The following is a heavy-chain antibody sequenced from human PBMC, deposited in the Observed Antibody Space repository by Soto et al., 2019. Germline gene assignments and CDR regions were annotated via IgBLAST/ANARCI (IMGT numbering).Heavy chain of an antibody. Sequence: SETLSLTCAVSGGYISGGDYAWSWIRQPPGKGLEWIGFIYNSGSTYYNSSLKSRVTISGDRSKNHFFLHLTSVTAADTAMYYCATHRTFFQICGQGIKVTV. D-gene: IGHD2-2*01. CDR2: IYNSGST. V-gene: IGHV4-30-2*01. CDR3: ATHRTFFQI. J-gene: IGHJ3*02. CDR1: GGYISGGDYA.